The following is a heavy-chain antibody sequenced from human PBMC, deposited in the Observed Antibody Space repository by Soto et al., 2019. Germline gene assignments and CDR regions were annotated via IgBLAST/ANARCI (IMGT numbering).Heavy chain of an antibody. D-gene: IGHD2-2*02. CDR2: INHSGST. CDR1: GGSFSGYY. Sequence: LSLTCAVYGGSFSGYYWSWIRQPPGKGLEWIGEINHSGSTNYNPSLRSRVTISVDTSKNQFSLKLSSVTAADTAVYYCARFPIYCSSTSCYRRAYYYGMDVWGQGTTVTVSS. V-gene: IGHV4-34*01. CDR3: ARFPIYCSSTSCYRRAYYYGMDV. J-gene: IGHJ6*02.